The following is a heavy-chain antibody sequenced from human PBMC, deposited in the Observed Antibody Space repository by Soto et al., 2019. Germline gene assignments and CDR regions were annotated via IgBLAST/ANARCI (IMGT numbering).Heavy chain of an antibody. J-gene: IGHJ6*02. CDR2: INPNSGGT. CDR1: GYTFTGYY. V-gene: IGHV1-2*04. Sequence: ASVKVSCKASGYTFTGYYMHWVRQAPGQGLEWMGWINPNSGGTNYAQKFQGWVTMTRDTSISTAYMELSRLRSDDTAVYYCARMLTKVTTIGGDYYGMDVWGQGTTVTVSS. D-gene: IGHD4-17*01. CDR3: ARMLTKVTTIGGDYYGMDV.